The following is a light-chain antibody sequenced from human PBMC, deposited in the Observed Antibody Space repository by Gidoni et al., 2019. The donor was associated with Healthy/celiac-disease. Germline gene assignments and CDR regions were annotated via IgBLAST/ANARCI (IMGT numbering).Light chain of an antibody. Sequence: DIQMTQSPSSLSASVGDRVTITCQASQDISNYLNWYQQQPGKAPKLLIYDASNLETGVPSRVSGSGSGTDFTFTSSSLQPEDIGTFYCQKYDNPPLTFGGGTKVEIK. J-gene: IGKJ4*01. CDR1: QDISNY. V-gene: IGKV1-33*01. CDR3: QKYDNPPLT. CDR2: DAS.